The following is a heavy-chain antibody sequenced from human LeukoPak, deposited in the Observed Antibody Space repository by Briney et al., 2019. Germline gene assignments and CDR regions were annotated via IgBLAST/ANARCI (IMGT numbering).Heavy chain of an antibody. CDR3: ARAKDDFCDY. CDR1: GFTFSSYS. D-gene: IGHD3/OR15-3a*01. V-gene: IGHV3-21*01. CDR2: ISSSGSHM. Sequence: GGSLRLSCAASGFTFSSYSMNWVRQAPGKGLEWVSSISSSGSHMYYADSVKGRFTISRDNAKSSLYLQMNSLTAEDTAVYYCARAKDDFCDYWGQGTLVTVSS. J-gene: IGHJ4*02.